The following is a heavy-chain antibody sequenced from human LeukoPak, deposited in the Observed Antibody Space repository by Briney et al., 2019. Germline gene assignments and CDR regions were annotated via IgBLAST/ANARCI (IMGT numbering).Heavy chain of an antibody. D-gene: IGHD5-24*01. CDR1: GVSISSGGYY. J-gene: IGHJ4*02. V-gene: IGHV4-30-2*01. CDR2: IYHSGST. Sequence: SETLSLTCTVSGVSISSGGYYWSWIRQPPGKGLEWIGYIYHSGSTYYNPSLKSRVTISVDRSKNQFSLKLSSVTAADTAVYYCAREGAEMATFVDYWGQGTLVTVSS. CDR3: AREGAEMATFVDY.